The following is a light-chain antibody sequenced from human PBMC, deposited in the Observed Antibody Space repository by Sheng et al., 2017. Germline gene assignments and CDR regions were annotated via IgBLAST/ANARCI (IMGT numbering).Light chain of an antibody. J-gene: IGLJ3*02. Sequence: SYELTQPPSVSVAPGKTATITCGGTDIGSKTVHWYQRKAGQAPVLVLYDDSDRPSGIPERFSGSNSGNTATLTISGTQAMDEADYYCQAWDSTTEVFGGGTKLTVL. CDR1: DIGSKT. CDR2: DDS. CDR3: QAWDSTTEV. V-gene: IGLV3-21*01.